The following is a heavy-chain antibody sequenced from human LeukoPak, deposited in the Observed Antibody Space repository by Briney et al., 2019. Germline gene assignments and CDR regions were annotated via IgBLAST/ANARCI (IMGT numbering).Heavy chain of an antibody. CDR1: GGSISSSSYY. Sequence: PSETLSLTCTVSGGSISSSSYYWGWIRQPPGKGLEWIGSIYYSGSTYYNPSLKSRVTISVGTSKNQFSLKLSSVTAADTAVYYCARQGQQLTRGWFDPWGQGTLVTVSS. CDR2: IYYSGST. CDR3: ARQGQQLTRGWFDP. V-gene: IGHV4-39*01. J-gene: IGHJ5*02. D-gene: IGHD6-13*01.